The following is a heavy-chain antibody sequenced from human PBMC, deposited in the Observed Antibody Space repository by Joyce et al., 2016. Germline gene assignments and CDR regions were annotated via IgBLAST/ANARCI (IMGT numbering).Heavy chain of an antibody. CDR3: AKGAVFHLRPHRANFNFYYMDV. CDR2: ISSDGTET. J-gene: IGHJ6*03. V-gene: IGHV3-74*01. D-gene: IGHD3-16*01. CDR1: GFTFGDYW. Sequence: EVQLVESGGGLVQPGGSLRLSCAASGFTFGDYWMHWVRQVPGKGLGWVAAISSDGTETKYAAPLGGRGTISRDNARLYLQMNSLRAEDTAVYYCAKGAVFHLRPHRANFNFYYMDVWGKGTAVTVSS.